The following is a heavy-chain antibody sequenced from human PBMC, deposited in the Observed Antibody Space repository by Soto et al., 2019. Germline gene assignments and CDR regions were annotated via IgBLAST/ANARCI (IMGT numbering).Heavy chain of an antibody. D-gene: IGHD2-2*01. J-gene: IGHJ4*02. Sequence: QVQLLESEGGVVQPGRSLRLSCAASGFSFRSYAMHWVRQAPGKGLEWVAVMSYDGSDKDYADSVKGRFTISRDNSKNTLYLQMSCLRAEDTAVYYCARARLDTPALEYWGQGTLVTVSS. CDR2: MSYDGSDK. CDR3: ARARLDTPALEY. CDR1: GFSFRSYA. V-gene: IGHV3-30-3*01.